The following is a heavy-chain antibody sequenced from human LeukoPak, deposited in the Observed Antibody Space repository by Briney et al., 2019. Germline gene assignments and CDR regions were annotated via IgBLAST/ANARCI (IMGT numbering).Heavy chain of an antibody. CDR3: ARAINDYSNYEVLTDNWFDP. D-gene: IGHD4-11*01. J-gene: IGHJ5*02. V-gene: IGHV4-59*01. CDR2: IYYSGST. CDR1: GGSISNYY. Sequence: LETLSLTCTVSGGSISNYYWSWIRQPPGKGLEWIGYIYYSGSTNYNPSLRSRVTISVDTSKNHFSLKLSSVTAADTAVYYCARAINDYSNYEVLTDNWFDPWGQGTLVTVSP.